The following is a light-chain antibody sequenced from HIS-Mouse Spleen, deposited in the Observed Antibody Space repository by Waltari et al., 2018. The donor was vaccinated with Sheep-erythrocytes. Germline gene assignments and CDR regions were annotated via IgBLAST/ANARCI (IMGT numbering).Light chain of an antibody. V-gene: IGKV1D-13*01. CDR2: YAS. J-gene: IGKJ1*01. CDR3: QQFNNYPRT. Sequence: AIQLTQSPSSLAASVGDRVTITCRASQGISSALAWYQQKPGKAPKLLIYYASSLESGVPSRFSGIGSEKDFTLTISSLQPEDFATYYCQQFNNYPRTFGQGTKVEIK. CDR1: QGISSA.